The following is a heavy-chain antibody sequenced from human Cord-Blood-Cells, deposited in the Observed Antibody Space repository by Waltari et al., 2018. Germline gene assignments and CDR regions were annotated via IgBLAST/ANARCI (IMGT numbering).Heavy chain of an antibody. CDR2: IYYSGST. CDR3: ARTGYQSGSYYWFDP. CDR1: GGSISSHY. V-gene: IGHV4-59*11. D-gene: IGHD1-26*01. Sequence: QVQLQESGPGLVKPSETLSLTCTVSGGSISSHYWSWIRQPPGKGLEWIGYIYYSGSTNYNPSLKSRVTISVDTSKNQFSLKLSSVTAADTAVYYCARTGYQSGSYYWFDPWGQGTLVTVSS. J-gene: IGHJ5*02.